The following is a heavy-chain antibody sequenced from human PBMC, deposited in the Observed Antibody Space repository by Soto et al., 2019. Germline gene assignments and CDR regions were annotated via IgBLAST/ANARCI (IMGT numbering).Heavy chain of an antibody. CDR2: IIPIFGTA. CDR3: ARVGTDFWSGYQYYYYGMDV. Sequence: GASVKVSCKASGGTFSSYAISWVRQAPGQGLEWMGGIIPIFGTANYAQKFQGRVTITADKSTSTAYMELSSLRSEDTAVYYCARVGTDFWSGYQYYYYGMDVWGQGTTVTSP. CDR1: GGTFSSYA. D-gene: IGHD3-3*01. V-gene: IGHV1-69*06. J-gene: IGHJ6*02.